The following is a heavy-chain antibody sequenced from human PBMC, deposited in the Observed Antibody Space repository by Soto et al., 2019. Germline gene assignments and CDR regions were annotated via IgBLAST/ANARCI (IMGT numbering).Heavy chain of an antibody. CDR3: AREWFGESSPGDWFDP. J-gene: IGHJ5*02. CDR2: ISSSSSTI. D-gene: IGHD3-10*01. CDR1: GFTFSSYS. V-gene: IGHV3-48*01. Sequence: VQLVESGGGLVQPGGSLRLSCAASGFTFSSYSMNWVRQAPGKGLEWVSYISSSSSTIYYADSVKGRFTISRDNAKNSLYLQMNSLRAEDTAVYYCAREWFGESSPGDWFDPWGQGTLVTVSS.